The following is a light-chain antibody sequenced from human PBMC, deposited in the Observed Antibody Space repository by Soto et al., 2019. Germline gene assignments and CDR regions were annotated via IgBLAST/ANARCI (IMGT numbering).Light chain of an antibody. J-gene: IGLJ1*01. CDR2: EVS. CDR1: SSDAGGYKY. Sequence: SVLTQPASVSGSPGQSVTISCTGTSSDAGGYKYVSWYQHHPGKAPKLIIYEVSNRPSGVSNRFSGSKSGNTASLTISGLQAEDEADYYCSSYTSTITLDIFGTGTKV. CDR3: SSYTSTITLDI. V-gene: IGLV2-14*01.